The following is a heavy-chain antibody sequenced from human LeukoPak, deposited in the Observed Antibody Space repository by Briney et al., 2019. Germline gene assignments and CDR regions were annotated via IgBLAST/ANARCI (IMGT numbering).Heavy chain of an antibody. Sequence: GGSLRLSCAASGFTFSSYAMHWVRQAPGKGLEWVANIKQDGSEKYYVDSVKGRFTISRDNAKNSLYLQMNSLRAEDTAVYYCARGGIAVAVSDPFDYWGQGTLVTVSS. J-gene: IGHJ4*02. CDR1: GFTFSSYA. CDR3: ARGGIAVAVSDPFDY. D-gene: IGHD6-19*01. V-gene: IGHV3-7*01. CDR2: IKQDGSEK.